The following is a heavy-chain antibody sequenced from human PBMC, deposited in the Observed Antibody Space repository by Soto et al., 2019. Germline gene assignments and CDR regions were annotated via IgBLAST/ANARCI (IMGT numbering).Heavy chain of an antibody. D-gene: IGHD2-21*02. Sequence: GVSLRLSCAASGFTFRTYGMHWVRQAPGKGLEWLAVIWFDGSGGNAVYADSMKGRFIISRDNSKNTVYLQMNNLRVHDSAIYHCPKARQSGDFAVSYDSWGHGTLVTVSS. J-gene: IGHJ5*01. CDR3: PKARQSGDFAVSYDS. CDR2: IWFDGSGGNA. V-gene: IGHV3-33*06. CDR1: GFTFRTYG.